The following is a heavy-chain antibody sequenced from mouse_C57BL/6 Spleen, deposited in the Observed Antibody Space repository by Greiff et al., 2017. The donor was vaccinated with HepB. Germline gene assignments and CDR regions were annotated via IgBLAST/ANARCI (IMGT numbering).Heavy chain of an antibody. Sequence: VQLQQSGPELVKPGASVKISCKASGYTFTDYYMNWVKQSHGKSLEWIGDINPNNGGTSYNQKFKGKATLTVDKSSSTAYMELRSMTSEDSAVYYCARNYGSSWYFDVWGTGTTVTVCS. CDR3: ARNYGSSWYFDV. V-gene: IGHV1-26*01. CDR2: INPNNGGT. CDR1: GYTFTDYY. D-gene: IGHD1-1*01. J-gene: IGHJ1*03.